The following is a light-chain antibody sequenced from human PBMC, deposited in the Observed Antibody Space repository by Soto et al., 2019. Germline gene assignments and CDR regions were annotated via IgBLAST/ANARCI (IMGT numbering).Light chain of an antibody. Sequence: QSALTQPASVSGSPGQAITISCTGTSSDVGGYKYVSWYQQHPGKPPKLMIYDVSNRPSGVSNRFSGSKSGNTASLTISGRQAEDEADDYCSSYTSSSTRLDVFGTGTKLTVL. CDR3: SSYTSSSTRLDV. CDR2: DVS. CDR1: SSDVGGYKY. J-gene: IGLJ1*01. V-gene: IGLV2-14*01.